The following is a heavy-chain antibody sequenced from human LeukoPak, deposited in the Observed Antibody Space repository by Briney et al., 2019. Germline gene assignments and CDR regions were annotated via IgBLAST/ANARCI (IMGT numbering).Heavy chain of an antibody. D-gene: IGHD7-27*01. J-gene: IGHJ4*02. Sequence: GATVKVSCKASGYTFTSYYMHWVRQAPGQGLEWMGIINPSGGSTSYAQKFQGRVTMTRDTSTSTVYMELSSLRSEDTAVYYCARESLGTAYDYWGQGTLVTVSS. CDR1: GYTFTSYY. V-gene: IGHV1-46*01. CDR3: ARESLGTAYDY. CDR2: INPSGGST.